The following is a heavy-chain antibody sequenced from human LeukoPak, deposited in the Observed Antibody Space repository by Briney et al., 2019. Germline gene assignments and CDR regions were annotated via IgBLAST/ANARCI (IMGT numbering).Heavy chain of an antibody. CDR1: GFTFSSYA. D-gene: IGHD3-10*01. CDR3: ARGGYGSGSYYYYYMDV. J-gene: IGHJ6*03. Sequence: GRSLRLSCAASGFTFSSYAMHWVRQAPGKGLEWVAVISYDGSNKYYADSMKGRFTISRDNAKNSLYLQMNSLRAEDTAVYYCARGGYGSGSYYYYYMDVWGKGTTVTVSS. V-gene: IGHV3-30*04. CDR2: ISYDGSNK.